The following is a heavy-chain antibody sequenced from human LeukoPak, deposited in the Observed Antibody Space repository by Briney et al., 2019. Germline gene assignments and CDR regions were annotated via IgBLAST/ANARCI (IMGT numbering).Heavy chain of an antibody. Sequence: GGSLRLSCAASGFTFSSYWMHWVRQAPGKGLVWVSRIKSDGSTNYADSVKGRFTISRDNAKNTVSLQMNSLRAEDTGVYYCARAPSEIGGYYPKYFRHWGQGTLVPVSS. D-gene: IGHD3-22*01. V-gene: IGHV3-74*01. CDR2: IKSDGST. CDR1: GFTFSSYW. J-gene: IGHJ1*01. CDR3: ARAPSEIGGYYPKYFRH.